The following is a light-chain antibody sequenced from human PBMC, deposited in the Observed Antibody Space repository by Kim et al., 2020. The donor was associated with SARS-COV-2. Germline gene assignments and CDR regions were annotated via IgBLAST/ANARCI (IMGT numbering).Light chain of an antibody. CDR3: LQDFNYPWT. CDR1: QGISSE. V-gene: IGKV1-6*01. Sequence: ASVGDRVIITCRASQGISSELGWYQQRPGEAPKLLIYDASSLQSGVPSRFSGSASGPEFTLTISSLQPEDVATYYCLQDFNYPWTFGQGTKVDIK. J-gene: IGKJ1*01. CDR2: DAS.